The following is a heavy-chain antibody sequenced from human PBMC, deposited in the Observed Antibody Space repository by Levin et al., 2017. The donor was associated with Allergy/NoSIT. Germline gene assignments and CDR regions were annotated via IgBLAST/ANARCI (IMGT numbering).Heavy chain of an antibody. D-gene: IGHD5-12*01. CDR2: FDPEDGET. CDR1: GYTLTELS. Sequence: GESLKISCKVSGYTLTELSMHWVRQAPGKGLEWMGGFDPEDGETIYAQKFQGRVTMTEDTSTDTAYMELSSLRSEDTAVYYCATGDLTRKWLRYAFDSWGQGTMVTVSS. CDR3: ATGDLTRKWLRYAFDS. J-gene: IGHJ3*02. V-gene: IGHV1-24*01.